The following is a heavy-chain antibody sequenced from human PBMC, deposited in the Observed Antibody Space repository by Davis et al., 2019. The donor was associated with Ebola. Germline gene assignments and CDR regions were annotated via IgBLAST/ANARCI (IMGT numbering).Heavy chain of an antibody. CDR2: IYYSGST. CDR1: GGSISSGGYY. CDR3: ARVFGRQWLYGEEFDY. J-gene: IGHJ4*02. Sequence: PSETLSLTCTVSGGSISSGGYYWSWIRQHPGKGLEWIGYIYYSGSTYYNPSLKSRVTISVDTSKNQFSLKLSSVTAADTAVYYCARVFGRQWLYGEEFDYWGQGTLVTVSS. D-gene: IGHD6-19*01. V-gene: IGHV4-31*03.